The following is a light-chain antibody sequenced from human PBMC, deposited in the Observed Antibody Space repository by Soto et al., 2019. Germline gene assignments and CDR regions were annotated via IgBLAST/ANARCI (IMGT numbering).Light chain of an antibody. CDR3: QHLRNYPFS. CDR1: QDISTS. Sequence: DIQLTQSPSFLSASVGDRVTVSCRASQDISTSLAWFQQKAGKVPQLLVYPASTLQDGVPSRFSGSGSGTYFTLAINSLQAEDFATYYCQHLRNYPFSFGQWTKLDIK. V-gene: IGKV1-9*01. CDR2: PAS. J-gene: IGKJ2*03.